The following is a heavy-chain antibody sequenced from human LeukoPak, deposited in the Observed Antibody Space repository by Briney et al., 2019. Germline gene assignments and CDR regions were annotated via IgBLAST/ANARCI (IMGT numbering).Heavy chain of an antibody. CDR3: AKRRGLELTYYYHMDV. CDR1: GFTFSSNG. D-gene: IGHD1-7*01. CDR2: IQYDGSKK. Sequence: GGSLRLSCVASGFTFSSNGMHWVRQAPGKGLEWVTFIQYDGSKKYYADSVKGRFTISRDNSKNTLYLQMNSLRADDTAVYYCAKRRGLELTYYYHMDVWGKGTTVTVSS. V-gene: IGHV3-30*02. J-gene: IGHJ6*03.